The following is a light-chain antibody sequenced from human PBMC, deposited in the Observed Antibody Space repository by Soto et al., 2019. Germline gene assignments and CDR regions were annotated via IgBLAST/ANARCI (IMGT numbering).Light chain of an antibody. CDR2: NNN. J-gene: IGLJ3*02. Sequence: QSVLTQPPSASGTPGPRATIACSGSSSNIGSTTVKWYQQLPGPAPKLLIYNNNQRPSGVPDRFSGSKSGTSASLAISGLQSEDEADYYCAAWEDSVNGVVFGGGTKLTVL. CDR3: AAWEDSVNGVV. V-gene: IGLV1-44*01. CDR1: SSNIGSTT.